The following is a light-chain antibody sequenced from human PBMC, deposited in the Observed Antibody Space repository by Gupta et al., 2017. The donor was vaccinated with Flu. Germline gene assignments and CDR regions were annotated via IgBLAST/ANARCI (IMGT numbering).Light chain of an antibody. CDR2: GVT. J-gene: IGLJ2*01. CDR1: SSDVGNYDY. CDR3: CSYAGTFTFV. V-gene: IGLV2-11*01. Sequence: SVTISCIGSSSDVGNYDYVSWYQQHPGKAPKLIIYGVTERPSGVPERFSGSKSDKTASLTISGLQAEDEASYYCCSYAGTFTFVFGGGTKLTVL.